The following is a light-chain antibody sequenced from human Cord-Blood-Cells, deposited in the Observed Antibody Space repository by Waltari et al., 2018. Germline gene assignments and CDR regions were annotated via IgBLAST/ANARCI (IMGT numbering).Light chain of an antibody. CDR3: QQYNNWPPWT. J-gene: IGKJ1*01. CDR1: QSVSSN. CDR2: GAS. Sequence: TLYCRASQSVSSNLAWYQQKPGQAPRLLIYGASTRATGIPARFSGSGSGTEFTLTISSLQSEDFAVYYCQQYNNWPPWTFGQGTKVEIK. V-gene: IGKV3-15*01.